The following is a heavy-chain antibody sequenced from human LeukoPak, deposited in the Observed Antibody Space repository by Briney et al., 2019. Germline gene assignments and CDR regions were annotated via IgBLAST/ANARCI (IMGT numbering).Heavy chain of an antibody. J-gene: IGHJ4*02. D-gene: IGHD6-6*01. Sequence: GIIPIFGTANYAQKFQGRVTITTDESTSTAYMELSSLRSEDTAVYYCARDLEYSSSPGLDYWGQGTLVTVSS. CDR2: IIPIFGTA. CDR3: ARDLEYSSSPGLDY. V-gene: IGHV1-69*05.